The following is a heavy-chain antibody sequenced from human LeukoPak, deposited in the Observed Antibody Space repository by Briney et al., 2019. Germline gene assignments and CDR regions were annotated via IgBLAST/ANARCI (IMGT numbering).Heavy chain of an antibody. D-gene: IGHD6-19*01. CDR2: IYTSGST. CDR1: GGSISSYY. J-gene: IGHJ4*02. Sequence: SETLSLTCTVSGGSISSYYWIWIRQPAGKQLEWIGRIYTSGSTNYNPSLKGRVTMSVDTSKNQFSLKLSSVTAADTAMYYCARGGIAVAGKVFDYWGQGTLVTVSS. V-gene: IGHV4-4*07. CDR3: ARGGIAVAGKVFDY.